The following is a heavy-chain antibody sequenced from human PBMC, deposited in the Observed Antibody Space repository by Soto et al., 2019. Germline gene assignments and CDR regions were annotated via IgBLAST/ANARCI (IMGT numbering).Heavy chain of an antibody. Sequence: ASVQVSCKTSGYTFTTYGVRWVRQAPGQGLEWMGWISAYNGNTNYAQKLQGRVAMITDTSTSTAYMELRGLRYDDTAVYYFARDRYYYGSGSYYISWFDPWGQGTLVTVSS. J-gene: IGHJ5*02. CDR2: ISAYNGNT. V-gene: IGHV1-18*04. CDR3: ARDRYYYGSGSYYISWFDP. CDR1: GYTFTTYG. D-gene: IGHD3-10*01.